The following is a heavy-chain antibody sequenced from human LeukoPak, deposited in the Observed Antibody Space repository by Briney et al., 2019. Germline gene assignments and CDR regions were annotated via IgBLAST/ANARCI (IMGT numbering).Heavy chain of an antibody. J-gene: IGHJ6*03. Sequence: GGSLRLSCAASGFTFSSYEMNWARQAPGKGLEWVSSISSSSSYIYYADSVKGRFTISRDNAKNSLYLQMNSLRAEDTAVYYCARVSLWELSYYYYYYMDVWGKGTTVTISS. V-gene: IGHV3-21*01. D-gene: IGHD1-26*01. CDR2: ISSSSSYI. CDR1: GFTFSSYE. CDR3: ARVSLWELSYYYYYYMDV.